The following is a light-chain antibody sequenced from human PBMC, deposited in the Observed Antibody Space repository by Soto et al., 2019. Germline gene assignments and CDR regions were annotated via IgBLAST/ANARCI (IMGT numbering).Light chain of an antibody. CDR2: GAS. Sequence: EIVMTQSPATLSVSPGGRATLSCRASQSVGSNLAWYQQKPGQAPRLLFYGASTRATGFPARFSGSGSGTEFTLTISRLEPEDFAVYYCQQYGSSPGTFGQGTKLEIK. CDR3: QQYGSSPGT. CDR1: QSVGSN. V-gene: IGKV3-15*01. J-gene: IGKJ2*01.